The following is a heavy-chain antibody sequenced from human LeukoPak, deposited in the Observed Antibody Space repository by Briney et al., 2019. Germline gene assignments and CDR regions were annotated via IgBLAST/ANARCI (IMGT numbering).Heavy chain of an antibody. V-gene: IGHV3-11*01. J-gene: IGHJ4*02. D-gene: IGHD5-18*01. CDR2: INGDGTSI. CDR3: AKDIGYSYGCEGIDY. Sequence: PGGSLRLSCEASNFTFSDYLMNWVRQAPGRGLEWVSYINGDGTSIYYADSLKGRFTISRDNAKNSLYLQMNSLRAEDTALYYCAKDIGYSYGCEGIDYWGQGTLVTVSS. CDR1: NFTFSDYL.